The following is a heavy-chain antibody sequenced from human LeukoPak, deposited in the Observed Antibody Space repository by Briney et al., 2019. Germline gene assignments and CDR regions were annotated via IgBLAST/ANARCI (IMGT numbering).Heavy chain of an antibody. D-gene: IGHD5-12*01. J-gene: IGHJ4*02. CDR2: IYYSGST. V-gene: IGHV4-59*01. Sequence: PSETLSLTCTVSGGSISSYYWSWIRQPPGKGLEWIGYIYYSGSTNYNPSLKSRVTISVDTSKNQLSLKLSSVTAADTAVYYCARVPYSGYDYYFDYWGQGTLVTVSS. CDR3: ARVPYSGYDYYFDY. CDR1: GGSISSYY.